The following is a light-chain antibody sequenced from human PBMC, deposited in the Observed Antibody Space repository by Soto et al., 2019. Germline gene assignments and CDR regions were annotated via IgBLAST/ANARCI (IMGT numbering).Light chain of an antibody. CDR1: TGAVTSGHY. Sequence: QAVVTQEPSLTVSPGGTVTLTCGSSTGAVTSGHYPYWFQQKPGQAPKTLIYDTSDKHSWTPARFSGSLLGGKAALTLSGAQPEDESDYHCLLTYTTTRVFGGGTKLTVL. J-gene: IGLJ3*02. CDR2: DTS. CDR3: LLTYTTTRV. V-gene: IGLV7-46*01.